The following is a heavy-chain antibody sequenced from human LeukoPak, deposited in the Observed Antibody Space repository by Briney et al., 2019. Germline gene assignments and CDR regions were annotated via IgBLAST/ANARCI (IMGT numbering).Heavy chain of an antibody. V-gene: IGHV3-9*01. D-gene: IGHD6-19*01. J-gene: IGHJ3*02. Sequence: GRSLRLSCAASGFTFDDYAMHWVRQAPGKGLEWVSGISWNSGSIGYADSVKGRFTTSRDNAKNSLYLQMNSLRAEDTALYYCAKVRDSSGRTAFDIWGQGTMVTVSS. CDR2: ISWNSGSI. CDR1: GFTFDDYA. CDR3: AKVRDSSGRTAFDI.